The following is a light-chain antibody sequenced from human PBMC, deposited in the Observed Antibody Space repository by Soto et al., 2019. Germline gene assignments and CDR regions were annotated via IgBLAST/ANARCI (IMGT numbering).Light chain of an antibody. J-gene: IGKJ1*01. CDR3: QQYNSYSRT. Sequence: DIQMTQSPSTLSASVGDRVTITCRASQSISSWLAWYQQKPGKAPKLLIYKASSLESGVPSRFSGSGSGTEFTLTISSLQPDDFAAYYCQQYNSYSRTFGPGTNVEIK. CDR2: KAS. V-gene: IGKV1-5*03. CDR1: QSISSW.